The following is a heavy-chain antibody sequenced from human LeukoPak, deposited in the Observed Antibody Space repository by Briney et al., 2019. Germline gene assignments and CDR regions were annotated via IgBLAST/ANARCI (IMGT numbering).Heavy chain of an antibody. CDR1: GFAFDDFA. Sequence: QPGGSLRLSCTTSGFAFDDFAMSWVRQPAGKGLEWVGFIRRRAYGGAAEYAASVKCRFIISRDDSKGIAYLQLNSLKTEDTAVYYCSRNGLVDFDYWGQGSRVIVSP. V-gene: IGHV3-49*04. CDR2: IRRRAYGGAA. CDR3: SRNGLVDFDY. J-gene: IGHJ4*02.